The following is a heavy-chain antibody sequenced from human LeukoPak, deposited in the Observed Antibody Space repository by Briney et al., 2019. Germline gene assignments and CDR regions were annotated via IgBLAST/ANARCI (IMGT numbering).Heavy chain of an antibody. V-gene: IGHV3-7*01. J-gene: IGHJ6*03. Sequence: PGGSLRLSCAASGFTFSSYWMSWVRQAPGKGLEWVANIKQDGSEKYYVDSVKGRFTISRDNAKNSLYLQMNSLRAEDTAVYYCAREIGGYERVYYYYMDVWGKGTTVTLSS. CDR3: AREIGGYERVYYYYMDV. CDR2: IKQDGSEK. CDR1: GFTFSSYW. D-gene: IGHD3-22*01.